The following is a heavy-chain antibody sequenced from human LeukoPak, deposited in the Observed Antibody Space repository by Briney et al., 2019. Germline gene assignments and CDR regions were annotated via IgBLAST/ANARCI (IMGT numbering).Heavy chain of an antibody. Sequence: GGSLRLSCATSGFIFSSFWMSWLRQAPGKGLEWVANIKQDRGEKKYVDSLKGRFTISRDNAKNSLYLQMNSLRAEDTAVYYCAREGRPNAFDIWGQGTMVTVSS. CDR1: GFIFSSFW. J-gene: IGHJ3*02. V-gene: IGHV3-7*04. CDR3: AREGRPNAFDI. CDR2: IKQDRGEK.